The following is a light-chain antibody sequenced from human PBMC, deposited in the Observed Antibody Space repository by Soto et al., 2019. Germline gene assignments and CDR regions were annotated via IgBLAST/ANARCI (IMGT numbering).Light chain of an antibody. J-gene: IGKJ1*01. CDR1: ETVGSSY. CDR3: QQYGSSRT. CDR2: GAS. V-gene: IGKV3-20*01. Sequence: DIVLTQSPGTLSLSPGERATLSCRASETVGSSYLAWYQQKPGQAPRLLIYGASSRATGIPDRFSGSGSGTDFTLTISRLEPEDFAVYYCQQYGSSRTFGQGTKVDIK.